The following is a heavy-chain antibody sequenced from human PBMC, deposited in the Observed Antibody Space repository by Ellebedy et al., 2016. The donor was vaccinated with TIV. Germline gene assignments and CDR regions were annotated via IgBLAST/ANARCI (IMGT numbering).Heavy chain of an antibody. J-gene: IGHJ4*02. CDR3: VKDRRAAAGRIRYYFDY. CDR1: GFTFSSYA. Sequence: PGGSLRLSCSASGFTFSSYAMHWVRQAPGKGLEYVSAISSNGGSTYYADSVKGRFTISRDNYKNTLYLQMSSLRAEDTAVYYCVKDRRAAAGRIRYYFDYWGQGTLVTVSS. D-gene: IGHD6-13*01. CDR2: ISSNGGST. V-gene: IGHV3-64D*06.